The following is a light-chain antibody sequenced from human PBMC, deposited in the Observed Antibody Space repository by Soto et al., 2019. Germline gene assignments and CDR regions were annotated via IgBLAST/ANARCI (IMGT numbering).Light chain of an antibody. CDR3: QQRSNWPLLT. CDR1: QSVSSY. J-gene: IGKJ4*01. V-gene: IGKV3-11*01. CDR2: DAS. Sequence: EIVLTQSPATLSLSPGEGATLSCRASQSVSSYLAWYQQKPGQAPRLLINDASSRATGIPARFSGSGSGTDFTLTISRLEPEDVAVYYCQQRSNWPLLTFGGGTKVEIK.